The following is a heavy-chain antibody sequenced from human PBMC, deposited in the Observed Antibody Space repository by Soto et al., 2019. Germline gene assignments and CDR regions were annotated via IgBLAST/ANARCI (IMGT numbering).Heavy chain of an antibody. J-gene: IGHJ3*02. V-gene: IGHV4-31*01. CDR1: GCSISIGVYY. CDR2: IYYSGST. CDR3: ARASRLRYFDWFPGAFDI. Sequence: SETLSLTCTVSGCSISIGVYYVSWIRQHPGKGLEWIGYIYYSGSTYYNPSLKSPVTISVDTSKNQFSLKLSSVTAADTAVYYCARASRLRYFDWFPGAFDIWGQGTMVTVSS. D-gene: IGHD3-9*01.